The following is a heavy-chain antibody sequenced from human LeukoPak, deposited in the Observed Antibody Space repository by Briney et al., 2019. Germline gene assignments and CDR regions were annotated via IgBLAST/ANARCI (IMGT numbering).Heavy chain of an antibody. CDR3: ARHEYSGSYYGLSWFDP. V-gene: IGHV4-39*01. CDR1: GGSISSSGYY. J-gene: IGHJ5*02. Sequence: SETLSLTCTVSGGSISSSGYYWGWIRQPPGKGLEWIASIYYSGSTYYNPSLKSRVTISVDTSKNQLSLKLSSLTAADTAVYYWARHEYSGSYYGLSWFDPWGQGTPVTVSS. D-gene: IGHD1-26*01. CDR2: IYYSGST.